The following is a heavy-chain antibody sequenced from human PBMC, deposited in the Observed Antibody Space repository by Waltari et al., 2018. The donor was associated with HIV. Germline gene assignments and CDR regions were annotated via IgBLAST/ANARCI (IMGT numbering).Heavy chain of an antibody. D-gene: IGHD6-6*01. CDR1: GYTFSSYD. J-gene: IGHJ5*02. V-gene: IGHV1-8*01. CDR2: MNQNSGNT. CDR3: ARARRIAARSGYDWFDP. Sequence: QEQLVQSGAEVKKPGASVKVSCKASGYTFSSYDINWVRQATGPGLEWMGWMNQNSGNTGYGEKFKGRVTMTRNTSISTAYMERSSLRSEDTAVYYCARARRIAARSGYDWFDPWGQGTLVTVSS.